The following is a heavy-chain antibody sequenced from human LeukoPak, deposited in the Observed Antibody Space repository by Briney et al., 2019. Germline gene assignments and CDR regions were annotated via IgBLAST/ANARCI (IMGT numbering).Heavy chain of an antibody. J-gene: IGHJ4*02. CDR3: ARHDGLVVAATFDY. Sequence: SQTLSLTCTVSGGSISSGSYYWSWIRQPAGKGLEWIGRIYTSGSTNYNPSLKSRVTISVDTSKNQFSLKLSSVTAADTAVYYCARHDGLVVAATFDYWGQGTLVTVSS. D-gene: IGHD2-15*01. CDR2: IYTSGST. V-gene: IGHV4-61*02. CDR1: GGSISSGSYY.